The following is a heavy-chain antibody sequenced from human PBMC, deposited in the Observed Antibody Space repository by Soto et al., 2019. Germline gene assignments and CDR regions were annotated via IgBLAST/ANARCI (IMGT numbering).Heavy chain of an antibody. D-gene: IGHD6-25*01. CDR1: GFTFSSYW. CDR2: IKQDGSEK. J-gene: IGHJ6*02. CDR3: ARGNLAAAYYYYYGMDV. Sequence: PGGSLRLSCAASGFTFSSYWMSWVRQAPGKGLEWVANIKQDGSEKYYVDSVKGRFTISRDNAKNSLYLQMNSLRAEDTAVYYCARGNLAAAYYYYYGMDVWGQGTTVTVSS. V-gene: IGHV3-7*03.